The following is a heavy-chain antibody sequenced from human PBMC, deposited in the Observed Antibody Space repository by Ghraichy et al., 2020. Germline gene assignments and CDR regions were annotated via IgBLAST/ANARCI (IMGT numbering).Heavy chain of an antibody. CDR2: NFYYASA. CDR1: GDSMKTYY. CDR3: VRLGLGHYMDV. Sequence: SETLSITCNVPGDSMKTYYWSWIRQSPGKGLEWLGYNFYYASAKYNPSLEGRATISIDTSKNQFSLRLSSVTAADTAVYYCVRLGLGHYMDVWGKGTTVIVS. D-gene: IGHD5/OR15-5a*01. V-gene: IGHV4-59*08. J-gene: IGHJ6*03.